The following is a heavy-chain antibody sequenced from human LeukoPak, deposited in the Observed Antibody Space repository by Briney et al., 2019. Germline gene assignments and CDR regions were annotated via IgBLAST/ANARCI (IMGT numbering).Heavy chain of an antibody. Sequence: ASVKVSCKASGYSFTNYGISWVRQAPGQGLEWMAWINTNNGNTNYAQNVQGRVTMTEDTSTDTAYMELSSLRSEDTAVYYCARTLLPGVIAVAGTGWFDPWGQGTLVTVSS. CDR2: INTNNGNT. D-gene: IGHD6-19*01. CDR1: GYSFTNYG. V-gene: IGHV1-18*01. J-gene: IGHJ5*02. CDR3: ARTLLPGVIAVAGTGWFDP.